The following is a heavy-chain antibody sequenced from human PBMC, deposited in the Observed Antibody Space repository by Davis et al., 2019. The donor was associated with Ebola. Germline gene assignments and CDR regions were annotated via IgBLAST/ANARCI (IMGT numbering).Heavy chain of an antibody. V-gene: IGHV3-33*01. Sequence: GESLKISCVGSRFTFSSYAMHWVRQAPGKGLEWVAVTWYDGSNKYYEDSVKGRFAISRDNSKNTLYLQMNSLRAEDTAVYYCARDIGYCSSTSCYQAYYYYGMDVWGQGTTVTVSS. D-gene: IGHD2-2*01. CDR1: RFTFSSYA. CDR2: TWYDGSNK. CDR3: ARDIGYCSSTSCYQAYYYYGMDV. J-gene: IGHJ6*02.